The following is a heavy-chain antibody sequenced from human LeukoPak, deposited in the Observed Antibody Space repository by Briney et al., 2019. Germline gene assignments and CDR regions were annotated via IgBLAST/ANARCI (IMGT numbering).Heavy chain of an antibody. J-gene: IGHJ5*02. CDR1: GFTVSSNY. V-gene: IGHV1-69*01. Sequence: GGSLRLSCAASGFTVSSNYISWVRQAPGQGLEWMGGIIPIFGTANYAQKFQGRVTITADESTSTAYMELSSLRSEDTAVYYCAVGGTTNWFDPWGQGTLVTVSS. CDR3: AVGGTTNWFDP. CDR2: IIPIFGTA. D-gene: IGHD3-16*01.